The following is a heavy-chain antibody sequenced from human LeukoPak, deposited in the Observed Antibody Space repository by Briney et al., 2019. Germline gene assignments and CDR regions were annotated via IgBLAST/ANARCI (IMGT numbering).Heavy chain of an antibody. V-gene: IGHV3-53*01. CDR1: GFSVSSNY. CDR3: ATGYSSSSFYFNY. D-gene: IGHD6-13*01. Sequence: EGSLRLSCAASGFSVSSNYMSWVRQAPGKGLECVSVIYSGENTYYTDSVKGRFTISRDNSKNTLYLQMNSLRVEDTAVYLCATGYSSSSFYFNYWGQGSLVTVSS. CDR2: IYSGENT. J-gene: IGHJ4*02.